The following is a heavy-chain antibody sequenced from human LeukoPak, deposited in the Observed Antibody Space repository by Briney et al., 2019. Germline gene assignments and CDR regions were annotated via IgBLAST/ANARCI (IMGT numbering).Heavy chain of an antibody. CDR2: IYTSGST. J-gene: IGHJ4*01. CDR1: GGSISSYY. V-gene: IGHV4-4*07. D-gene: IGHD2-2*01. CDR3: ARDFLRQPSTISYYFDY. Sequence: SSETLSLTCTVSGGSISSYYWSWIRQPAGKGLEWIGRIYTSGSTNYNPSLKGRVTMSVDTSKNQFSLKLSSVTAADTAVYYCARDFLRQPSTISYYFDYWGHGTLVTVSS.